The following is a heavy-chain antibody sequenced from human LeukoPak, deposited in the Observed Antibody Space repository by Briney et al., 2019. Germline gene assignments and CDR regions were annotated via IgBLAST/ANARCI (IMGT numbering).Heavy chain of an antibody. Sequence: GGSLRLSCAASGFTFSSYAMHWVRQAPGKGLEWVAVISYDGSNKYYADSVKGRFTISRDNSKNTLYLQMNSLRAEDTAVYYCARDGATFGYWGQGTLVTVSS. CDR3: ARDGATFGY. CDR2: ISYDGSNK. V-gene: IGHV3-30-3*01. D-gene: IGHD1-26*01. J-gene: IGHJ4*02. CDR1: GFTFSSYA.